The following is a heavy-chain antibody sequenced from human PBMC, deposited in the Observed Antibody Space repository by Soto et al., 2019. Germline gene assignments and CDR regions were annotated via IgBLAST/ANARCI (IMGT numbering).Heavy chain of an antibody. CDR2: MNPSSGNA. J-gene: IGHJ6*03. CDR3: ARYLKYPYYYMDV. CDR1: GYTFTSYD. Sequence: QVQLVQSGAEVKKPGASVKVSCKASGYTFTSYDINWVRQAPGQGLEWMGWMNPSSGNAGYAQKFQGRVTMTRNTSVNTAYMALSSLRSEDTAVYYGARYLKYPYYYMDVWGKGTTVTVSS. D-gene: IGHD2-2*01. V-gene: IGHV1-8*01.